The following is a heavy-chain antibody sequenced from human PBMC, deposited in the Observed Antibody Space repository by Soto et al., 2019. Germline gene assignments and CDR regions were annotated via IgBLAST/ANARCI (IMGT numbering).Heavy chain of an antibody. V-gene: IGHV6-1*01. CDR3: ARVSTLRPFDY. CDR2: TYYRSKWYN. D-gene: IGHD2-15*01. CDR1: GDRVSSNSAA. J-gene: IGHJ4*02. Sequence: QVQLQQSGPGLVKPSQTLSLTCAISGDRVSSNSAAWYWIRQSPSRGLEWLGRTYYRSKWYNDFAVSVKSRRSLNPDKPPNQCSLLLKSVTPGDTAVYYCARVSTLRPFDYWGQGTRVTFSS.